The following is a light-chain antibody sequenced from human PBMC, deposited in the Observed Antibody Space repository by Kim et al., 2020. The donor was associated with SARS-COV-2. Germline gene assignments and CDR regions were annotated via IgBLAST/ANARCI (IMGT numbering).Light chain of an antibody. CDR3: QSYDSSNLV. CDR2: EDN. J-gene: IGLJ2*01. V-gene: IGLV6-57*04. Sequence: NFILTQPHSVSESPGKTVTISCTRSSGSIASNYVQWYQQRPGSAPTTVIYEDNQRPSGVPDRFSGSIDSSSNSASLTISGLKTEDEADYYCQSYDSSNLVFGGGTQLTAL. CDR1: SGSIASNY.